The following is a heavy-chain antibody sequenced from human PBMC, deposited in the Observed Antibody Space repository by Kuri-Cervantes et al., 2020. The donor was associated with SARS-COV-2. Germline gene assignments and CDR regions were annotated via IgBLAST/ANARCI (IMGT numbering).Heavy chain of an antibody. CDR2: IYYTGTT. V-gene: IGHV4-39*01. J-gene: IGHJ4*02. D-gene: IGHD2-8*01. CDR3: VRLPPPFKGVVPAH. CDR1: GGSIDSSSIY. Sequence: SETLSLTCTVSGGSIDSSSIYWGWIRQPPGKGLEWIGNIYYTGTTYYNPSLKSRVTISVDTSKNQFSLKLTSVTATDTAMYYCVRLPPPFKGVVPAHWGQGTLVT.